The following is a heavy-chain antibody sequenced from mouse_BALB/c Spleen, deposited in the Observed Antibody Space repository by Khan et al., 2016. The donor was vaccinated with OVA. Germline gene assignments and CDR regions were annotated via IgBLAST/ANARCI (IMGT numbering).Heavy chain of an antibody. CDR1: GFSLTTYG. Sequence: VQRQEAGPVLVAPSQSLSITCTISGFSLTTYGVHCVRQPPGNVLYFLVVIWRDGRTSYNSGLKTRLPINKYNSKSQVILKMNRLQTDDTAMYICARQPYYHYNVMDYWGQGTSVTVSS. CDR3: ARQPYYHYNVMDY. CDR2: IWRDGRT. V-gene: IGHV2-6-1*01. D-gene: IGHD2-10*01. J-gene: IGHJ4*01.